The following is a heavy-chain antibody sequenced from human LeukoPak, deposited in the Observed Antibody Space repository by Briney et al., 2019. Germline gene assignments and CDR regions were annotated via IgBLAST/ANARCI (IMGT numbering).Heavy chain of an antibody. J-gene: IGHJ6*03. Sequence: GGSLRLSCAASGFTFSTYWMSWARQAPGKGLEWVANIKEDGSEKYYVDSVKGRFTISRDNAKNSLYLQMNSLRAEDTAVYYCARVGNLYYYYYMDVWGKGTTVTVSS. CDR2: IKEDGSEK. CDR3: ARVGNLYYYYYMDV. CDR1: GFTFSTYW. D-gene: IGHD1-14*01. V-gene: IGHV3-7*01.